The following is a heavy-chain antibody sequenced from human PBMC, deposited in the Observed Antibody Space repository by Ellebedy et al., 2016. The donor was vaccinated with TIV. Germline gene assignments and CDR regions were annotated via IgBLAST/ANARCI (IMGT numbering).Heavy chain of an antibody. D-gene: IGHD5-12*01. V-gene: IGHV4-39*01. CDR2: IYYTGST. J-gene: IGHJ6*02. CDR1: GGSISSSSYY. Sequence: SETLSLTXTVSGGSISSSSYYWGWIRQPPGKGLEWIGSIYYTGSTYYNPSLKSRVTISVDTSKNQFSLKLSSVTAADTAVYYCARSSSGNIVATIGHYYYYGMDVWGQGTTVTVSS. CDR3: ARSSSGNIVATIGHYYYYGMDV.